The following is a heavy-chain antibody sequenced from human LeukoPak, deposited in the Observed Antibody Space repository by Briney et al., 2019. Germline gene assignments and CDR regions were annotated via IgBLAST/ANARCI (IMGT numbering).Heavy chain of an antibody. CDR2: INHSGST. D-gene: IGHD3-22*01. J-gene: IGHJ3*02. V-gene: IGHV4-34*01. CDR1: GGSFSGYY. CDR3: ARLRRDYYDSSGYYYGSGAFDI. Sequence: NPSETLSLTCAVYGGSFSGYYWSWIRQPPGKGLEWIGEINHSGSTNYNPSLKSRVTISVDTSKNQFSLKLSSVTAADTAVYYCARLRRDYYDSSGYYYGSGAFDIWGQGTMVTVSS.